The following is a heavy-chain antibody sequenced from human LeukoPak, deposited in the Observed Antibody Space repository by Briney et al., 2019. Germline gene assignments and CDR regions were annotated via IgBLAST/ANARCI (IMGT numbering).Heavy chain of an antibody. CDR2: ISSSGSTM. D-gene: IGHD5-18*01. CDR1: GFTFSDYY. Sequence: GGSLRLSCAASGFTFSDYYMSWIRQAPGKGLEWVSYISSSGSTMDYADSVKGRFTISRDNPKNSLYLQMNSLRAEDTAVYYCARDRRAMSSYGYSWGQGTLVTVSS. CDR3: ARDRRAMSSYGYS. V-gene: IGHV3-11*01. J-gene: IGHJ4*02.